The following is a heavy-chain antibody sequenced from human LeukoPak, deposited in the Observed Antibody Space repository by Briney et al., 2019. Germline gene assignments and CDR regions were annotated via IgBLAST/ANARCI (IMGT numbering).Heavy chain of an antibody. CDR1: GGTFSSYA. CDR2: IIPIFGTA. CDR3: ARDTYCSSTSCKFINWFDP. V-gene: IGHV1-69*13. J-gene: IGHJ5*02. Sequence: SVKVSCKASGGTFSSYAISWVRQAPGQGLVWMGGIIPIFGTANYAQKFQGRVTITADESTSTAYMELSSLRSEDTAVYYCARDTYCSSTSCKFINWFDPWGQGTLVTVSS. D-gene: IGHD2-2*01.